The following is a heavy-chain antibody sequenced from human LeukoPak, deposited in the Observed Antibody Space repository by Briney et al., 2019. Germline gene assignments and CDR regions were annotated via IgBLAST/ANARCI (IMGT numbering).Heavy chain of an antibody. CDR2: IYYSGST. J-gene: IGHJ6*02. V-gene: IGHV4-39*01. Sequence: NPSETLSLTCTVSGGSISSSSYYWGWIRQPPGKGLEWIGSIYYSGSTYYNPSLKSRVTISVDTSKNQFSLKLSSVTAADTAVYYCARQSDYGSLYYYYGMDVWGQGTTVTVSS. CDR1: GGSISSSSYY. CDR3: ARQSDYGSLYYYYGMDV. D-gene: IGHD3-10*01.